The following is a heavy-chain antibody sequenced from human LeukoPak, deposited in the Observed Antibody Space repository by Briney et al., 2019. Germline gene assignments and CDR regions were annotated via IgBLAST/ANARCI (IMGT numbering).Heavy chain of an antibody. CDR3: ARDGGYDYVWGSYRYGGYFDY. CDR2: IKHDGSDT. D-gene: IGHD3-16*02. J-gene: IGHJ4*02. CDR1: GFTFSSYW. Sequence: GGSLRLSCAASGFTFSSYWMSWVRQAPGKGLEWVANIKHDGSDTYYVDSVKGRFTISRDNAKNSLYLQMNSLRAEDTAVYYCARDGGYDYVWGSYRYGGYFDYWGQGTLVTVSS. V-gene: IGHV3-7*03.